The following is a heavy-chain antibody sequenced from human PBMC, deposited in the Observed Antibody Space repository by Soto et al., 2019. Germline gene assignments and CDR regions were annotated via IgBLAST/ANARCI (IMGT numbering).Heavy chain of an antibody. J-gene: IGHJ4*02. D-gene: IGHD4-4*01. V-gene: IGHV3-33*06. CDR1: GFTFSSYG. CDR3: AKWDYSNFSFDY. CDR2: IWYDGSNK. Sequence: QVQLVESGGGVVQPGRSLRLSCAAPGFTFSSYGMHWVRQAPGKGLEWVAVIWYDGSNKYYADSVKGRFTISRDNSKNTLYLQMNSLRAEDTAVYYCAKWDYSNFSFDYWGQGTLVTVSS.